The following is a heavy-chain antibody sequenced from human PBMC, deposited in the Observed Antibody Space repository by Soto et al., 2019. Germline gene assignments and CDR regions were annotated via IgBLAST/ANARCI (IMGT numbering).Heavy chain of an antibody. D-gene: IGHD3-9*01. V-gene: IGHV4-39*01. CDR2: IYYSGST. Sequence: PSETLSLTCTVSGGSISSSSYYWGWIRQPPGKGLEWIGSIYYSGSTYYNPSLKSRVTISVDTSKNQFSLKLSSVTAADTAVYYCARQDYDIWSGYYRDWFDPWGQGTLVTVSS. CDR1: GGSISSSSYY. J-gene: IGHJ5*02. CDR3: ARQDYDIWSGYYRDWFDP.